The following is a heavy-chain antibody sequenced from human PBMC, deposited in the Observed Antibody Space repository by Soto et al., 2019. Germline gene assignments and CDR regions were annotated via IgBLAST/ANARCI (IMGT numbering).Heavy chain of an antibody. CDR3: ARDEDPPSIAAPHVAFDI. CDR1: GFTFSSYS. D-gene: IGHD6-6*01. V-gene: IGHV3-21*01. CDR2: ISSSSSYI. J-gene: IGHJ3*02. Sequence: KSGGSLRLSCAASGFTFSSYSMNWVRQAPGKGLEWVSSISSSSSYIYYADSVKGRFTISRDNAKNSLYLQMNSLRAEDTAVYYCARDEDPPSIAAPHVAFDIWGQGTMVTVSS.